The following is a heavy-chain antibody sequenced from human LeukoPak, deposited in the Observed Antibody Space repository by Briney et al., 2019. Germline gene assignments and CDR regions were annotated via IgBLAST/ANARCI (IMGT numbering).Heavy chain of an antibody. CDR2: IYYSGST. Sequence: SETLSLTCTVSGGSISTYYWSWIRQPPGKGLEWIGYIYYSGSTNFNPSLKSRVTMSVDTSKNQLSLKLRSVTAADTAVYYCARVGTMVREGYYFDYWGQGTLVTVSS. V-gene: IGHV4-59*03. CDR3: ARVGTMVREGYYFDY. J-gene: IGHJ4*02. D-gene: IGHD3-10*01. CDR1: GGSISTYY.